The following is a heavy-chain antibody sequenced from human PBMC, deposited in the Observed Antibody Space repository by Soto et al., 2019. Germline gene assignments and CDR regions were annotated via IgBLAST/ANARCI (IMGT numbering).Heavy chain of an antibody. D-gene: IGHD5-18*01. CDR3: ASLGYTAMVPFDM. CDR1: GFTFSSYE. Sequence: PXGSLRLSCAASGFTFSSYEMNWVRQAPGQGLEWVSYISSSGSTIYYADSVKGRFTISRDNAKNSLYLQMNSLRAEDTAVYYCASLGYTAMVPFDMWGQGTMVTV. V-gene: IGHV3-48*03. CDR2: ISSSGSTI. J-gene: IGHJ3*02.